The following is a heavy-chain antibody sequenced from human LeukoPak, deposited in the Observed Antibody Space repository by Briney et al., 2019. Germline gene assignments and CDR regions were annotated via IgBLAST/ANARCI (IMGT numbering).Heavy chain of an antibody. CDR1: GFTLSSNW. D-gene: IGHD5-12*01. V-gene: IGHV3-7*01. CDR2: INQDGSVK. CDR3: ARWGQTSGYYYVDN. J-gene: IGHJ4*02. Sequence: GVSLRLSCGASGFTLSSNWITWVRQAPGRGLEWVASINQDGSVKYYVDSVKGRFTISRDNARNSLSLQMNSLGVEDTAVYFCARWGQTSGYYYVDNWGQGTLVTVSS.